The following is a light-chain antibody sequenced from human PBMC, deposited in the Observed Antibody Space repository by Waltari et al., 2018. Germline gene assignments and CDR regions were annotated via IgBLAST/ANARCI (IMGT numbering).Light chain of an antibody. V-gene: IGKV3-20*01. CDR2: GAS. Sequence: EIVLTQSPGTLSLSPGATAILSCRASQSVIRSYLAWYQQKPGQAPRLLIFGASSRATGIPDRFSGSGSGTDFSLTISRLEPEDFAMYYCQHYSNSPWTFGQGTKVEIK. CDR1: QSVIRSY. CDR3: QHYSNSPWT. J-gene: IGKJ1*01.